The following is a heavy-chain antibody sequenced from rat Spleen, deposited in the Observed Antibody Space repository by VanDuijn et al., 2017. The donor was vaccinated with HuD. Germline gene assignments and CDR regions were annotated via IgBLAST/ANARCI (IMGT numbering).Heavy chain of an antibody. CDR3: TTVIQGHGFPH. D-gene: IGHD1-1*01. V-gene: IGHV5-17*01. CDR2: IINDGSRI. J-gene: IGHJ3*01. CDR1: GFTFSDYA. Sequence: EVQLVESGGGLVQPGRSLKLSCAASGFTFSDYAMAWVRQAPKKGLEWVENIINDGSRIYERDSEKGRFTLSRDNAKSTLYLQMDSLRSEDTATYYCTTVIQGHGFPHWGQGTQVSVSS.